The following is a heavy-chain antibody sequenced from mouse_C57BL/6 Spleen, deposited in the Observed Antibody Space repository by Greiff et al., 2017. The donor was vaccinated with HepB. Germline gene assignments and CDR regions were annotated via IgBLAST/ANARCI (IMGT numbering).Heavy chain of an antibody. CDR2: IYPYNGVS. V-gene: IGHV1-31*01. CDR1: GYSFTGYY. D-gene: IGHD2-3*01. CDR3: ARGGSDDGYHSFAY. Sequence: VQLKQSGPELVKPGASVKISCKASGYSFTGYYMHWVKQSHGNILDWIGYIYPYNGVSSYNQKFKGKATLTVDKSSSTAYMELRSLTSEDSAVYYCARGGSDDGYHSFAYWGQGTLVTVSA. J-gene: IGHJ3*01.